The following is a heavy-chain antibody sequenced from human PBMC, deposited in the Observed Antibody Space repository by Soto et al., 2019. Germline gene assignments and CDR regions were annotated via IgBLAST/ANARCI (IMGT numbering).Heavy chain of an antibody. J-gene: IGHJ5*02. V-gene: IGHV4-61*01. CDR3: ARDSSSYGPMNWFDP. Sequence: QVQLQESGPGLVKPSETLSLTCTVSGGSVSSGSYYWSWIRQPPGKGLEWIGYIYYSGSTNYNPALKRRVTVSVATAKTQFALKLRSVTAADTAVYYGARDSSSYGPMNWFDPWGQGTLVTVSS. CDR1: GGSVSSGSYY. CDR2: IYYSGST. D-gene: IGHD5-18*01.